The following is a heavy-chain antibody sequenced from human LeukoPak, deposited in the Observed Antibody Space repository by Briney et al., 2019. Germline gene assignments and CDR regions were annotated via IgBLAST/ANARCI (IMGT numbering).Heavy chain of an antibody. Sequence: SVKVSCKASGGTFSSYAISWVRQAPGQGLEWMGGIIPIFGTANYAQKFQGRVTITADESTSTAYMELSSLRSEDTAVYYCARGLDLEYNWFDPWGQGTLVTVSS. CDR2: IIPIFGTA. D-gene: IGHD3-3*01. V-gene: IGHV1-69*13. J-gene: IGHJ5*02. CDR3: ARGLDLEYNWFDP. CDR1: GGTFSSYA.